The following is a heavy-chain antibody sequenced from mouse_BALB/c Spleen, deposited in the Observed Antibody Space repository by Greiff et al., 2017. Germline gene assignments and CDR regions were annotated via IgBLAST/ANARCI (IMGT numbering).Heavy chain of an antibody. Sequence: VQLQQPGAELVRPGASVKLSCKASGYTFTSYWINWVKQRPGQGLEWIGNIYPSDSYTNYNQKFKDKATLTVDKSSSTAYMQLSSPTSEDSAVYYCTRDDYDGSAYWGQGTLVTVSA. V-gene: IGHV1-69*02. CDR3: TRDDYDGSAY. D-gene: IGHD2-4*01. CDR2: IYPSDSYT. CDR1: GYTFTSYW. J-gene: IGHJ3*01.